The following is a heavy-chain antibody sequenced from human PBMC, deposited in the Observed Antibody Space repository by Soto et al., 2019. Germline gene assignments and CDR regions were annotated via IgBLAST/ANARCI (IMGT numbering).Heavy chain of an antibody. CDR3: AAESSSSCY. D-gene: IGHD6-6*01. V-gene: IGHV4-39*01. Sequence: QLQLQESGPGLVKASETLSLTCSVSGGSISSSSSFYWGWIRQPPGKGLEWIGTIYYSGSTYYNPSRRSRVTIAVDTSKNQFPLKVSSVTAADTAVYCCAAESSSSCYWGQGTLVTVSS. CDR1: GGSISSSSSFY. CDR2: IYYSGST. J-gene: IGHJ4*02.